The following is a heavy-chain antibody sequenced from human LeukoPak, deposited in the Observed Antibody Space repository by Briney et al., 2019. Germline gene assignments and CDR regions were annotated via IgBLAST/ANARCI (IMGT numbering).Heavy chain of an antibody. CDR1: GFTFDDYA. V-gene: IGHV3-43*01. Sequence: PGGSLRLSCASSGFTFDDYAMHWVRQAPGKGLEWVSLISWEGQTTYYAGSVRGRFTVSRDNSKNSLFLEMKSLTTDDSAFYYCTRDTDFGSPTNYFDHWPQGTLVSVSS. D-gene: IGHD3-10*01. CDR2: ISWEGQTT. J-gene: IGHJ4*02. CDR3: TRDTDFGSPTNYFDH.